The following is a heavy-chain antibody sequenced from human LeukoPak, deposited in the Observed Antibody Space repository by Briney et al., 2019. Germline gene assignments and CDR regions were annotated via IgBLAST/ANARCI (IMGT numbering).Heavy chain of an antibody. J-gene: IGHJ6*02. CDR1: GYTFTSYG. D-gene: IGHD5-12*01. CDR2: ISAYNGNT. V-gene: IGHV1-18*01. CDR3: AREFRVIVATIRNYGMDV. Sequence: GASVKVSCKASGYTFTSYGISWVRQAPGQGLEWMGWISAYNGNTNYAQKLQGRVTMTTDTSTSTAYMELRSLRPDDTAVYYCAREFRVIVATIRNYGMDVWGQGTTVTVSS.